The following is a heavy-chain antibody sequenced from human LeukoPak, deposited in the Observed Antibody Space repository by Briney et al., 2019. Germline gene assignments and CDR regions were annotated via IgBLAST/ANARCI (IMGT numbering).Heavy chain of an antibody. CDR3: ARGAQWELLTPFDY. Sequence: ASVKVSCKASGYTFTSYGISWVRQAPGQGLEWMGVISPSGGSTSYAQKFQDRVTMTRDTSTSTVYMELSSLRSDDMAVFFCARGAQWELLTPFDYWGQGTLVTVSS. D-gene: IGHD1-26*01. CDR2: ISPSGGST. J-gene: IGHJ4*02. V-gene: IGHV1-46*01. CDR1: GYTFTSYG.